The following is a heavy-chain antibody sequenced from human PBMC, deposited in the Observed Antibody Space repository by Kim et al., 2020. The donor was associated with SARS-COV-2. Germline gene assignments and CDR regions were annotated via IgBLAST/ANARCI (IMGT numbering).Heavy chain of an antibody. D-gene: IGHD6-13*01. CDR3: AKVGSIAAAGYRSNWFDP. Sequence: KGRFTISRDNAKNSLYLQMNSLRAEDTALYYCAKVGSIAAAGYRSNWFDPWGQGTLVTVSS. J-gene: IGHJ5*02. V-gene: IGHV3-9*01.